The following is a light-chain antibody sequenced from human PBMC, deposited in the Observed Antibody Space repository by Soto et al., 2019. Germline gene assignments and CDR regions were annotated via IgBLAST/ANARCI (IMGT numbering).Light chain of an antibody. V-gene: IGKV3-20*01. J-gene: IGKJ2*01. CDR3: QHYDGSPRT. Sequence: ENVLTQSPGTVSLSPGERATLSCRASQGVTSNHLAWYQQKPGQAPRLLIYGVFNRATGIPDRFSGSGSGTDSTLTITRLEPEDSAVYFCQHYDGSPRTFGQGTKLEIK. CDR1: QGVTSNH. CDR2: GVF.